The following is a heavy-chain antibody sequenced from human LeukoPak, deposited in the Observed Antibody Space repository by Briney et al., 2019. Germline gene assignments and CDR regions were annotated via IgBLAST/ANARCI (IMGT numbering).Heavy chain of an antibody. D-gene: IGHD2-8*01. CDR3: ERAMNGIDI. V-gene: IGHV3-53*01. CDR1: GLIVSSNY. J-gene: IGHJ3*02. Sequence: TGGSLRLSCAASGLIVSSNYMTWVRQAPGKGLEWVSVIYSGGSIYYADSVKGRFTISRDNSRNTLYLQMNSLRAEDTAVYYCERAMNGIDIWSPGTSVTVYS. CDR2: IYSGGSI.